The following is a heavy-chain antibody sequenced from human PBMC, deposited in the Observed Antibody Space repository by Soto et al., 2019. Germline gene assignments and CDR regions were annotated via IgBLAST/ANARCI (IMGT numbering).Heavy chain of an antibody. Sequence: GGSLRLSCAASGFTFSNAWMNWVRQAPGKGLEWVGRIKSKTDGGTTDYAAPVKGRFSISRDDSKNTLYLQMNSLKTEDTAVYYCTTNPSVQLELSLWGQGTLVTVSS. J-gene: IGHJ4*02. D-gene: IGHD1-1*01. V-gene: IGHV3-15*07. CDR2: IKSKTDGGTT. CDR3: TTNPSVQLELSL. CDR1: GFTFSNAW.